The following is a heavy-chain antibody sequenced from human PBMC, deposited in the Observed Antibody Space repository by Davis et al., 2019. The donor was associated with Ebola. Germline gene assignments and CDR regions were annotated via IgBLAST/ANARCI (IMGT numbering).Heavy chain of an antibody. CDR1: GYSFTSYW. V-gene: IGHV5-51*01. Sequence: KVSCKGSGYSFTSYWIGWVRQMPGKGLEWMGIFYPGDSDTRYSPSFQGQVTISADKSISTAYLQWSSLKASDTAMHYCARRGYYYGMDVWGQGTTVTVS. CDR3: ARRGYYYGMDV. CDR2: FYPGDSDT. J-gene: IGHJ6*02.